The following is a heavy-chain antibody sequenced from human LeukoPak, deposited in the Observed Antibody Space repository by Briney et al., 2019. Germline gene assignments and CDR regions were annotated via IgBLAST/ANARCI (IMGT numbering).Heavy chain of an antibody. J-gene: IGHJ5*02. V-gene: IGHV3-7*01. Sequence: GGSLRLSCAASGFTFSSYWVSWVRQAPGKGLEWVANIKQDGSEKYYVDSVKGRFTISRDNAKNSLYLQMNSLRAEDTAVYYCARFYWNYHNWFDPWGQGTLVTVSS. D-gene: IGHD1-7*01. CDR1: GFTFSSYW. CDR3: ARFYWNYHNWFDP. CDR2: IKQDGSEK.